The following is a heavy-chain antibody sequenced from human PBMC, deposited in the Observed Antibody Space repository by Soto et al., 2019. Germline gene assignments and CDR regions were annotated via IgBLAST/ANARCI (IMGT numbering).Heavy chain of an antibody. CDR2: FDPEDGET. J-gene: IGHJ4*02. Sequence: QVPLVQSGAEVKKPGASVKVSCKVSGYTLTELSMHWVRQAPGKGLEWMGGFDPEDGETIYAQKFQGRVTMTEDTSTDTAYMELSSLRSEDTAVYYCATGDSITIFGVDKSGFDYWGQGTLVTVSS. D-gene: IGHD3-3*01. V-gene: IGHV1-24*01. CDR3: ATGDSITIFGVDKSGFDY. CDR1: GYTLTELS.